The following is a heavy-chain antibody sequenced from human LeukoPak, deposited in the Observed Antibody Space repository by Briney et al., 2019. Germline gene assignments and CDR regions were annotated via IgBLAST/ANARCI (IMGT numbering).Heavy chain of an antibody. CDR3: SHTLVFGASDAFDI. CDR2: IYWDDDK. V-gene: IGHV2-5*02. CDR1: GFSLGTSGVG. Sequence: SGPTLVKPTQTLTLTSTFSGFSLGTSGVGVGWIRQPPVKALEWLALIYWDDDKRYSPSLKSRLTITTNTSKNQVVITMTNMDPVDTATYSFSHTLVFGASDAFDIWGQGTMVT. J-gene: IGHJ3*02. D-gene: IGHD3-10*01.